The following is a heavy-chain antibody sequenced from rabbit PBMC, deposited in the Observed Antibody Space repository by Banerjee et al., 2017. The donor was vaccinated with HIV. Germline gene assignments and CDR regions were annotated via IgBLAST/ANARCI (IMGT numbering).Heavy chain of an antibody. CDR3: ARDLAGVIGWNFNF. Sequence: QQQLEKSGGGLVKPGGTLTLTCKASGIDFSSYAMCWVRQAPGKGLEWIACINTISGDTVYATWAKGRFTISKASWTTVTLQMTSLTAADTASYFCARDLAGVIGWNFNFRGQGTLVTVS. J-gene: IGHJ4*01. CDR2: INTISGDT. D-gene: IGHD4-1*01. V-gene: IGHV1S45*01. CDR1: GIDFSSYA.